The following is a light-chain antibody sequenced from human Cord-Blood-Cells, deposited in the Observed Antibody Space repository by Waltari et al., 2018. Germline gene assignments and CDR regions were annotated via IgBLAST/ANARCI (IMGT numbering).Light chain of an antibody. CDR2: DAS. J-gene: IGKJ5*01. CDR1: QDISNY. V-gene: IGKV1-33*01. Sequence: DIQITQSPSSLSASVGDRVGITCPASQDISNYLNWYQQKRGKAPKLLIYDASNLETGVPSRFSGSGSGTDFPFTISSLQPEDIATYYCQQYDNLPITFGQGTRLEIK. CDR3: QQYDNLPIT.